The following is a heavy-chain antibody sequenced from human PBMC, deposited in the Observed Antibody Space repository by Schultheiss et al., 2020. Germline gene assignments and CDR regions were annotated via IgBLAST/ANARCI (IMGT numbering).Heavy chain of an antibody. CDR1: GFSFSSYS. CDR2: ISSSSSYL. D-gene: IGHD6-13*01. V-gene: IGHV3-21*01. CDR3: ARVGAAALDY. J-gene: IGHJ4*02. Sequence: GESLKISCAASGFSFSSYSMNWVRQAPGKGLEWVSSISSSSSYLFYADSVKGRFTISRDNAKNSLYLQMNSLRAEDTAVYYCARVGAAALDYWGQGTLVTVSS.